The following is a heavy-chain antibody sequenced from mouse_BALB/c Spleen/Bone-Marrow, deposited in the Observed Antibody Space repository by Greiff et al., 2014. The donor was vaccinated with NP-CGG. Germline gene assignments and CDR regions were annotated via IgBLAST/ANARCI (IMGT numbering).Heavy chain of an antibody. D-gene: IGHD2-4*01. V-gene: IGHV5-6*01. Sequence: EVQVVESGGDLVKPGGSLKLSCAASGFTFSSYGTSWVRQTPDKRLEWVATISSGGSYTYYPDSVKGRFTISRDNAKNTLYLQISSLKSEDTAMYYCARQTYYDYDGYFDYWGQGTTLTVSS. CDR3: ARQTYYDYDGYFDY. CDR1: GFTFSSYG. CDR2: ISSGGSYT. J-gene: IGHJ2*01.